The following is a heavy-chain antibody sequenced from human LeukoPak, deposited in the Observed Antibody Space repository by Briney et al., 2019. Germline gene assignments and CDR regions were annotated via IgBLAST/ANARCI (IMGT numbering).Heavy chain of an antibody. J-gene: IGHJ4*01. CDR3: ARHGEYSFGLGSYRVDY. Sequence: PSETLSLTCSVSGGSVSSNNYYWTWIRQPPGKGLEWIGSVYYSGRTYYSPSLKSRVTISVDTSRNQFSLKLDSVTAADSAVYYCARHGEYSFGLGSYRVDYWGHGTLVIVSS. CDR2: VYYSGRT. V-gene: IGHV4-39*01. CDR1: GGSVSSNNYY. D-gene: IGHD3-10*01.